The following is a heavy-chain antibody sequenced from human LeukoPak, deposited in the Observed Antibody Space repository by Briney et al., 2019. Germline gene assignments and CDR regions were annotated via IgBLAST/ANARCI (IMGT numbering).Heavy chain of an antibody. Sequence: GGSLRLSCAASGFTFSSYEMNWVRQAPGKGLGWVSYISSSGSTIYYADSVKGRFTISRDNAKNSLYLQMNSLRAEDTAVYYCARDGQMATTTAAFDIWGQGTMVTVSS. V-gene: IGHV3-48*03. CDR3: ARDGQMATTTAAFDI. J-gene: IGHJ3*02. CDR1: GFTFSSYE. D-gene: IGHD5-24*01. CDR2: ISSSGSTI.